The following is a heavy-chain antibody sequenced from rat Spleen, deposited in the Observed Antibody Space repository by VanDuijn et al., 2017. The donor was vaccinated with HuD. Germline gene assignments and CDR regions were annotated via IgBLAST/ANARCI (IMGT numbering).Heavy chain of an antibody. J-gene: IGHJ3*01. V-gene: IGHV5-22*01. Sequence: EVQLVESDGGLVQPGRSLKLSCAASGFTFSDYYMAWVRQAPKKGLEWVASISYEGSSTYYGDSVKGRFTISRDNAKSTLYLQMNSLRSEDTATYYCAREFAYWGQGTLVTVSS. CDR1: GFTFSDYY. CDR2: ISYEGSST. CDR3: AREFAY.